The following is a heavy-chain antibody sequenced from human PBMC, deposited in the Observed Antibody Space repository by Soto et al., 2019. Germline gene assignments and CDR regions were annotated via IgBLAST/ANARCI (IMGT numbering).Heavy chain of an antibody. J-gene: IGHJ6*02. CDR2: ISGSGGST. D-gene: IGHD6-6*01. CDR3: AKAVPQLVPGRALYYYYGMDV. V-gene: IGHV3-23*01. CDR1: GFTFSSYA. Sequence: GGSLRLSCAASGFTFSSYAMSWVRQAPGKGLEWVSAISGSGGSTYYADSVKGRFTISRDNSKNTLYLQMNSLRAEDTAVYYCAKAVPQLVPGRALYYYYGMDVWGQGTTVTVSS.